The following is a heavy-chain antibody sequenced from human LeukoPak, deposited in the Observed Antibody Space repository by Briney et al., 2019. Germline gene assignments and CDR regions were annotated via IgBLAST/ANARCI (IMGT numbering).Heavy chain of an antibody. CDR2: MNPNSGNT. CDR1: GCTFTSYD. Sequence: ASVKVSCKASGCTFTSYDINWVRQATGQGLEWMGWMNPNSGNTGYAQKFQGRVTMTRNTSISTAYMELSSLRSEDTAVYYCARAPMGWLIHFDYWGQGTLVTVSS. CDR3: ARAPMGWLIHFDY. V-gene: IGHV1-8*01. D-gene: IGHD3-3*01. J-gene: IGHJ4*02.